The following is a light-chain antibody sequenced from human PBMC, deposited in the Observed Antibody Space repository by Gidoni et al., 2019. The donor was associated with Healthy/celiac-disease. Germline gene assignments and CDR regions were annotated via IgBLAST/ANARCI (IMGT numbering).Light chain of an antibody. V-gene: IGLV1-40*01. Sequence: QSVLTPPPSVSGAPGQRVTISCTGSSSNIGAGYDVHWYQQLPGTAPKLLIYGNSNRPSGVPDRFSGSKSGTSASLAITGLQAEDEADYYCQSYDSSLSGAFGGGTKLTVL. CDR2: GNS. J-gene: IGLJ3*02. CDR3: QSYDSSLSGA. CDR1: SSNIGAGYD.